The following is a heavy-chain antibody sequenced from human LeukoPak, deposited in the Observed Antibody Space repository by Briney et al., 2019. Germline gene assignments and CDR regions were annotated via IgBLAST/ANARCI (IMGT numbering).Heavy chain of an antibody. CDR3: AKWGYHDYSLYNWFDP. V-gene: IGHV3-23*01. J-gene: IGHJ5*02. Sequence: PGGSLRLSCAASGFTFDDYAMHWVRQAPGKGLEWVSAISGSGGSTYYADSVKGRFTISRDNSKNTLYLQMNSLRAEDTAVYYCAKWGYHDYSLYNWFDPWGQGTLATVSS. CDR1: GFTFDDYA. D-gene: IGHD4-11*01. CDR2: ISGSGGST.